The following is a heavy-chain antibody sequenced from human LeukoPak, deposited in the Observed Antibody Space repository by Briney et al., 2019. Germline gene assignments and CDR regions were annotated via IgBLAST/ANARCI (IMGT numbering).Heavy chain of an antibody. Sequence: GGSLILSCAASGFPFRSYSMNWVRQAPGKGLEWVSSISSSSTHIYYADSVKGRFTISRDNAKNSLYLQMNSLRVEDTAVYYCARAEGSGSSFDYWGQGTLVTVSS. CDR2: ISSSSTHI. J-gene: IGHJ4*02. D-gene: IGHD3-10*01. CDR1: GFPFRSYS. V-gene: IGHV3-21*01. CDR3: ARAEGSGSSFDY.